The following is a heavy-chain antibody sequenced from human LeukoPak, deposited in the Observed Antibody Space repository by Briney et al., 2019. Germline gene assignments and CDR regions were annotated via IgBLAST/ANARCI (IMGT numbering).Heavy chain of an antibody. J-gene: IGHJ4*02. V-gene: IGHV3-53*01. CDR1: GFTVSSNY. D-gene: IGHD3-9*01. Sequence: GVSLRLSCAASGFTVSSNYMSWVRQAPGKGLEWVSVIYSGGSTYYADSVKGRFTISRDNSKNTLYLQMNSLRAEDTAVYYCAQAKGDLLTGYSWYNFDYWGQGTLVTVSS. CDR2: IYSGGST. CDR3: AQAKGDLLTGYSWYNFDY.